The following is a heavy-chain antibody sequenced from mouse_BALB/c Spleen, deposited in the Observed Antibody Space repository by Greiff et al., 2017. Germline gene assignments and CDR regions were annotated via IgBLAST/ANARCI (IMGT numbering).Heavy chain of an antibody. D-gene: IGHD2-4*01. Sequence: EVKLMESGGGLVQPGGSLRLSCATSGFTFTDYYMSWVRQPPGKELEWLGFIRNKANGYTTEYSASVKGRFTISRDNSQSILYLQMNTLRAEDSATYYCARDGYYDYGYAMDYWGQGTSVTVSS. CDR1: GFTFTDYY. V-gene: IGHV7-3*02. CDR2: IRNKANGYTT. CDR3: ARDGYYDYGYAMDY. J-gene: IGHJ4*01.